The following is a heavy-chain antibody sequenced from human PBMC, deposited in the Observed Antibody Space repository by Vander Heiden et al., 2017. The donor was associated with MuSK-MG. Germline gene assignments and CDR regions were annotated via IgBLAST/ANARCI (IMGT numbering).Heavy chain of an antibody. J-gene: IGHJ4*02. D-gene: IGHD2-21*01. V-gene: IGHV3-23*01. CDR2: ISGSGGST. Sequence: EVQLLESGGGLVQPGGSLRLSCAASGFTFSSYAMIWVRQAPGKGLEWVSAISGSGGSTYYADSVKGRFTISRDNSKNTLYLQMNSLRAEDTAVYYCAKDQGPVVVIATTDYWGQGTLVTVSS. CDR1: GFTFSSYA. CDR3: AKDQGPVVVIATTDY.